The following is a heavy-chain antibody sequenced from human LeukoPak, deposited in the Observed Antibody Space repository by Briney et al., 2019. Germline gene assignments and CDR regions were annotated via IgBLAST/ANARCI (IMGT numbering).Heavy chain of an antibody. J-gene: IGHJ6*03. V-gene: IGHV3-66*01. CDR1: GFTVSSNY. Sequence: GGSLRLSCAASGFTVSSNYMSWVRQAPGKGLEWVSIFYRGGSTYYADSVKGRFTVSRDNSKNILYLQMNSLRAEDTAVYYCARSQGGSGSYFYYFYIDVWGKGTTV. D-gene: IGHD3-10*01. CDR2: FYRGGST. CDR3: ARSQGGSGSYFYYFYIDV.